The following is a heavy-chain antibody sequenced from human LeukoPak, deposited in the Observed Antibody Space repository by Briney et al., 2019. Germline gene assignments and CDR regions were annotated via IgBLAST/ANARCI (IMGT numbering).Heavy chain of an antibody. Sequence: PSETLSLTCTVSGFSISSGYYWGWFRQPPGKGLEWIGSIYHSGSTYYNLSFKSRVTISLNTSKNYFSLKLNSVTAADTAVYYCARGSTTGTTSYFDPWGQGTPVTVSS. CDR2: IYHSGST. J-gene: IGHJ5*02. CDR3: ARGSTTGTTSYFDP. D-gene: IGHD1-1*01. CDR1: GFSISSGYY. V-gene: IGHV4-38-2*02.